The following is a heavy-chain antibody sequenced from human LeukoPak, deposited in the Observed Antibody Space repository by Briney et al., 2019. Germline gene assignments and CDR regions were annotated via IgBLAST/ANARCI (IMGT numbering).Heavy chain of an antibody. CDR2: MHYGGST. Sequence: SETLSLTCTVSGGSVSNGNYYWSWIRQPPGKGLEWIGNMHYGGSTNYNPSLKSRVTISVDTSMNQFSLLLTSATAADTAVYYCARDSLLRGSGWDYWYFDLWGRGTLVTVSS. J-gene: IGHJ2*01. CDR1: GGSVSNGNYY. D-gene: IGHD6-25*01. CDR3: ARDSLLRGSGWDYWYFDL. V-gene: IGHV4-61*01.